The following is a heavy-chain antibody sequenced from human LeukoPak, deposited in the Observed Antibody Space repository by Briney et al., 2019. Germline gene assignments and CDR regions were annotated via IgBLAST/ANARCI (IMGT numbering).Heavy chain of an antibody. Sequence: GGSLRLSCAASGFTFSDYYMSWIRQAPGKGLEWVSYISSSGSTIYYADSVKGRFTISRDNAKNSLYLQMNSLRAEDTAVYHCATQFTTVATPSITLGYWGQGTLVTVSS. J-gene: IGHJ4*02. D-gene: IGHD4-23*01. CDR3: ATQFTTVATPSITLGY. CDR1: GFTFSDYY. V-gene: IGHV3-11*01. CDR2: ISSSGSTI.